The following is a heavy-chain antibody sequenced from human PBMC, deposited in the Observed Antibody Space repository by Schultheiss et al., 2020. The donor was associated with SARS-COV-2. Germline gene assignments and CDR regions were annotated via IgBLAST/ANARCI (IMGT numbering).Heavy chain of an antibody. J-gene: IGHJ4*02. CDR1: GFTFSSYA. CDR2: ISSNGGST. D-gene: IGHD2-21*02. CDR3: ARATRGGDCYYDY. V-gene: IGHV3-64*02. Sequence: GGSLRLSCSASGFTFSSYAMHWVRQAPGKGLEYVSAISSNGGSTYYADSVKGRFTISRDNSKNTLYLQMGSLRAEDMAVYYCARATRGGDCYYDYWGQGTLVTVSS.